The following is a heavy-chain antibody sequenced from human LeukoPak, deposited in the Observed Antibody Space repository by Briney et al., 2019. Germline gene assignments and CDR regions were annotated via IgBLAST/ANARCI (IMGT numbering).Heavy chain of an antibody. CDR1: GGTFSSYA. V-gene: IGHV1-69*13. CDR2: IIPIFGTA. CDR3: ARGARGSRGYFDY. D-gene: IGHD3-10*01. Sequence: ASVEVSCKASGGTFSSYAISWVRQAPGQGLEWMGGIIPIFGTANYAQKFQGRVTITADESTSTAYMELSSLRSEDTAVHYCARGARGSRGYFDYWGQGTLVTVSS. J-gene: IGHJ4*02.